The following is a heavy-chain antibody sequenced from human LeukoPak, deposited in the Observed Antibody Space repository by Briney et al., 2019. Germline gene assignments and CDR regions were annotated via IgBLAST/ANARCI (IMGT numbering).Heavy chain of an antibody. CDR1: GFTFSDYY. D-gene: IGHD1-26*01. J-gene: IGHJ5*01. Sequence: GGSLRLSCAASGFTFSDYYISWIRQAPGKGVGWVSYMSSSGSTIYYADSVNCRFTISSDNAKRSLYLQRNSLRPEDTAVSYCRVVGATPTDSWGQGTLVTVSP. V-gene: IGHV3-11*04. CDR2: MSSSGSTI. CDR3: RVVGATPTDS.